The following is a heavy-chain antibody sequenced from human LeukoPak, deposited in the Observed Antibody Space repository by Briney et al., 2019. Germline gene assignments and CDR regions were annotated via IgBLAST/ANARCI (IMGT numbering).Heavy chain of an antibody. V-gene: IGHV3-21*01. J-gene: IGHJ4*02. D-gene: IGHD3-22*01. CDR1: GFTFSSYS. Sequence: GRSLRLSCAASGFTFSSYSMNWVRQAPGKGLEWVSSISSSSSYIYYADSVKGRFTISRDNAKNSLYLQMNSLRAEDTAVYYCARVKYYDSSGHGPFDYWGQGTLVTVSS. CDR3: ARVKYYDSSGHGPFDY. CDR2: ISSSSSYI.